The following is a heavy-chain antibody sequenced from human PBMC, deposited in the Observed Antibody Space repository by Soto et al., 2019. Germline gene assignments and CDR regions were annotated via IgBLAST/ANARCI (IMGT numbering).Heavy chain of an antibody. CDR3: ARVRFGDAFDY. CDR1: GYRFPSFG. J-gene: IGHJ4*02. Sequence: QVQLVQSGPEVKKPGASVKVSCEVSGYRFPSFGINWVRQAPGQGLEWVGWVNPDNHNTNYAQNLQHRVSLTTDTSTNTAFLELRDITSDDTAVYYCARVRFGDAFDYWGQGTLVTVSS. V-gene: IGHV1-18*01. D-gene: IGHD4-17*01. CDR2: VNPDNHNT.